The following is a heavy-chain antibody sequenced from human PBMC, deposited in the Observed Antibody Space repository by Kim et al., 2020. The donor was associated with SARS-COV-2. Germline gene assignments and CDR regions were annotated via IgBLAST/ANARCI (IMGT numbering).Heavy chain of an antibody. V-gene: IGHV3-23*01. CDR3: AKDSGFVEMATIYDY. Sequence: DSVKGRFTISRDNSKNTLYLQMNSLRAEDTAVYYCAKDSGFVEMATIYDYWGQGTLVTVSS. D-gene: IGHD5-12*01. J-gene: IGHJ4*02.